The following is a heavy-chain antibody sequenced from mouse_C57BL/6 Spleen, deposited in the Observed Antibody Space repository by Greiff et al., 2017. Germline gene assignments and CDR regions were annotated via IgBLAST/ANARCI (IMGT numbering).Heavy chain of an antibody. CDR1: GFTFSDYG. J-gene: IGHJ4*01. CDR3: ANKEKYYYGSSPYAIDY. Sequence: EVMLVESGGGLVKPGGSLKLSCAASGFTFSDYGMHWVRQAPEKGLEWVAYISSGSSTIYYADTVKGRFTISGDNAKNTLFLQMTSLRSEDTAMYYCANKEKYYYGSSPYAIDYWGQGTSVTVSS. CDR2: ISSGSSTI. D-gene: IGHD1-1*01. V-gene: IGHV5-17*01.